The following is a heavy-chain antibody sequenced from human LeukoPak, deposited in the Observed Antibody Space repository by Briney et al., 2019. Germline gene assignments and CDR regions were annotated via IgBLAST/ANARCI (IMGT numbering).Heavy chain of an antibody. CDR1: GYTFTSYG. CDR2: INPNSGGT. V-gene: IGHV1-2*02. D-gene: IGHD2-2*01. Sequence: ASVKVSCKASGYTFTSYGISWVRQAPGQGLEWMGWINPNSGGTNYAQKFQGRVTMTRDTSISTAYMELSRLRSDDTAVYYCARVYQLLGAFDYWGQGTLVTVSS. CDR3: ARVYQLLGAFDY. J-gene: IGHJ4*02.